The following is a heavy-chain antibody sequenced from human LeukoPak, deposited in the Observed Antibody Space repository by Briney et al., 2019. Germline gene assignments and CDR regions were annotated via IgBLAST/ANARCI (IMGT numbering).Heavy chain of an antibody. V-gene: IGHV3-66*01. CDR1: GFTVSSNY. CDR3: AGTYSSNWNWFDP. CDR2: IYSGGST. Sequence: PGGSLRLSCAASGFTVSSNYMSWVRQAPGKGLEWVSIIYSGGSTYYADSVKGRFTISRDNSKNTLFLQMNSLGAEDTAVYYCAGTYSSNWNWFDPWGQGTLATVSS. D-gene: IGHD6-13*01. J-gene: IGHJ5*02.